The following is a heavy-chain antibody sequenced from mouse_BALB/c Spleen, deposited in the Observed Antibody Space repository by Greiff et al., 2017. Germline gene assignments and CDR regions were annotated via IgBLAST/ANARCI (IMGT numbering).Heavy chain of an antibody. J-gene: IGHJ4*01. CDR3: ARYTTVNYAMDY. CDR1: GFNIKDTY. CDR2: IDPANGNT. V-gene: IGHV14-3*02. Sequence: VQLQQSGAELVKPGASVKLSCTASGFNIKDTYMHWVKQRPEQGLEWIGRIDPANGNTKYDPKFQGKATITADTSSNTAYLQLSSLTSEDTAVYYCARYTTVNYAMDYWGQGTSVTVSS. D-gene: IGHD1-1*01.